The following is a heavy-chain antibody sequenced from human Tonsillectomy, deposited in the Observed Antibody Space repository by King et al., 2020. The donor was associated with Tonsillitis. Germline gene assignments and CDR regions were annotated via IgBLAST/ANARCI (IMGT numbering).Heavy chain of an antibody. CDR1: GFTLSDYY. CDR2: ISNSAATI. D-gene: IGHD3/OR15-3a*01. J-gene: IGHJ4*02. Sequence: VQLVESGGGFVKPGGSLRLSCAASGFTLSDYYLSWIRQAPGKGLEWVSYISNSAATIYYADSVKGRFTISRDNPNNSLSLQMNSLRAEDTAVYYCAGAYDFWSGYLLWGQGTLVTVSS. CDR3: AGAYDFWSGYLL. V-gene: IGHV3-11*01.